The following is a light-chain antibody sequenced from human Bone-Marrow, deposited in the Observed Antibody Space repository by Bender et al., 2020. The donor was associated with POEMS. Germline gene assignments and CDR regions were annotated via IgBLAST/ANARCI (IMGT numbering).Light chain of an antibody. CDR2: DVS. Sequence: QSALTQPRSVSGSPGQSVTISCAGTTSNVGGYNYVSWYQQHPGKAPKLMVYDVSKRPSGVPDRFSGSKSGNTASVTISGLQADDEADYFCSSYVSPNWVFGGGTKLTVL. CDR3: SSYVSPNWV. J-gene: IGLJ3*02. V-gene: IGLV2-11*01. CDR1: TSNVGGYNY.